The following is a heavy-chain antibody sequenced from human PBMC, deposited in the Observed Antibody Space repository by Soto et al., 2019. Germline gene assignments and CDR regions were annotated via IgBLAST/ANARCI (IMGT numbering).Heavy chain of an antibody. CDR1: GFTFSTYG. D-gene: IGHD2-2*01. V-gene: IGHV3-33*01. Sequence: QVQLVESGGGVVQPGESLRLSCAASGFTFSTYGMHWVRQAPGKGLEWVAVIWYDGTNKHYVDSVKGRFTISRDNSKNTPYLQMTSLRAEDTAVYFCARPTTWPCISSSCQYSYYYYGMDIWGQGTTVIVSS. J-gene: IGHJ6*02. CDR3: ARPTTWPCISSSCQYSYYYYGMDI. CDR2: IWYDGTNK.